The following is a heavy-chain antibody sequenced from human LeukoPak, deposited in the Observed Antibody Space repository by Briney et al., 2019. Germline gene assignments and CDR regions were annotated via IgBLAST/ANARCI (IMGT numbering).Heavy chain of an antibody. J-gene: IGHJ2*01. CDR3: ARASSSWYQDWYFDL. D-gene: IGHD6-13*01. V-gene: IGHV4-61*02. Sequence: SQTLSLTCTVSGGSISSGSYYWSWIRQPAGKGLEWIGRIYTSGSTNYNPSLKSRVTMSVDTSKKQFSLKLSSVTAADTAVYYCARASSSWYQDWYFDLWGRGTLVTVSS. CDR1: GGSISSGSYY. CDR2: IYTSGST.